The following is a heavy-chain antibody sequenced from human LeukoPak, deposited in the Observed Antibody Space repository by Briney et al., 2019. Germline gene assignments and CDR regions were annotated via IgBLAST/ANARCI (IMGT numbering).Heavy chain of an antibody. CDR1: GGTFSSYA. V-gene: IGHV1-69*04. CDR2: FIPILGIT. CDR3: AGHYYDSSGYYGGGY. D-gene: IGHD3-22*01. Sequence: SVKVSCKASGGTFSSYAISWVRQAPGQGLEWMGRFIPILGITNYAQKFQGRVTITADNSTSTAYMELSSLRSEDTAVYYCAGHYYDSSGYYGGGYWGQGTLVTVSS. J-gene: IGHJ4*02.